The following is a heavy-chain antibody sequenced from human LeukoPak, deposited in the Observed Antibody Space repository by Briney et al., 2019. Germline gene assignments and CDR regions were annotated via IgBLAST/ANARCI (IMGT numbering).Heavy chain of an antibody. CDR3: AKGHEWLKYAFDI. J-gene: IGHJ3*02. CDR1: GYTFTSYD. D-gene: IGHD3-3*01. V-gene: IGHV1-8*01. Sequence: ASVKVSCKASGYTFTSYDINWVRQATGQGLEWMGWMNPNSGNTGYAQKFQGRVTMTRNTSISTAYMELSSLRSEDTAVYYCAKGHEWLKYAFDIWGQGTMVTVSS. CDR2: MNPNSGNT.